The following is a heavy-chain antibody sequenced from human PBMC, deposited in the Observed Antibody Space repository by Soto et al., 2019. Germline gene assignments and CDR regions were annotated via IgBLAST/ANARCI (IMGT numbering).Heavy chain of an antibody. V-gene: IGHV4-4*02. Sequence: PSETLSLTCAVSGGSINSSSWWTWVGQTPGQGLEWIGEIYPSGTTNYNPSLKTRVTISLDESTNQFSLRLTSVTAADTAVYYCVRDGTKNLRDRFDPWGRGILVTVSS. J-gene: IGHJ5*02. CDR2: IYPSGTT. CDR3: VRDGTKNLRDRFDP. D-gene: IGHD1-1*01. CDR1: GGSINSSSW.